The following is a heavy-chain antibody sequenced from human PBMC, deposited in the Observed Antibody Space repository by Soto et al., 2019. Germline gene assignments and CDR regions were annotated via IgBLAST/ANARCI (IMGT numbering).Heavy chain of an antibody. CDR2: IIPIFGTA. CDR3: ARDGRQFVPNSDNFDL. D-gene: IGHD6-6*01. Sequence: ASVKVSCKASGGTFTNLAISWVRQAPGQGLEWMGGIIPIFGTANYAQKFQGRVTLAADKSTTTAYMELGSLKSDDTAVYYCARDGRQFVPNSDNFDLWGQGTAVTVSS. J-gene: IGHJ3*01. CDR1: GGTFTNLA. V-gene: IGHV1-69*06.